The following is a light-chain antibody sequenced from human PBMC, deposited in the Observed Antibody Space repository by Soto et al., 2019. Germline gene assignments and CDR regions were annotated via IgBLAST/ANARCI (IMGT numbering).Light chain of an antibody. Sequence: DIQMTQSPSSLSTSLGNRVTITCRASQSITNYLNWYQQTPGKAPKLLIYAASSLQSGVPSRFSGSGSGTDFTLTISNLQPEDFAIYYCQQSFKIPPTFGQGTRLEIK. V-gene: IGKV1-39*01. CDR1: QSITNY. CDR2: AAS. J-gene: IGKJ5*01. CDR3: QQSFKIPPT.